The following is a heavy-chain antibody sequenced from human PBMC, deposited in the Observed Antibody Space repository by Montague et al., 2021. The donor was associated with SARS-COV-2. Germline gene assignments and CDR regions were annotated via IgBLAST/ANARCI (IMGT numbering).Heavy chain of an antibody. CDR3: ARLGFVELWLNLGWFDP. J-gene: IGHJ5*02. CDR1: GGSISSNY. CDR2: IYYSGSI. D-gene: IGHD3-16*02. Sequence: SETLSLTCTVSGGSISSNYWNWIRQPPGRGLEWIGYIYYSGSINYNPSLESRVTISADTSKNQFSLELRSVTAADTAVYYCARLGFVELWLNLGWFDPWGQGTLVTVSS. V-gene: IGHV4-59*08.